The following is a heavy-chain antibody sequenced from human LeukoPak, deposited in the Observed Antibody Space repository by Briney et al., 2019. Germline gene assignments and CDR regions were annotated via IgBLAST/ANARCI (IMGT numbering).Heavy chain of an antibody. D-gene: IGHD3-10*01. V-gene: IGHV3-7*01. CDR1: GFSFSIHW. J-gene: IGHJ4*02. CDR3: AKEEWFRFDI. Sequence: GGSLRLPCAASGFSFSIHWMSWVRQAPGKGLERVAKINPDGSEKYYVDSVKGRFTISRDNAKNSVYVQMNSLRADDTAVYFCAKEEWFRFDIWGQGTSVTVSS. CDR2: INPDGSEK.